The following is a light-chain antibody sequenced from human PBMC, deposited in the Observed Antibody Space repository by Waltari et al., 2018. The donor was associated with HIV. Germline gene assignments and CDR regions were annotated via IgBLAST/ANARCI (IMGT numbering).Light chain of an antibody. CDR2: KDT. V-gene: IGLV3-25*03. CDR3: QSADSSGTYAV. J-gene: IGLJ7*01. CDR1: DLPQQY. Sequence: SYELTQPSSVSVSPGQTARITGSGDDLPQQYADWNHQKPGQAPVLVLSKDTERPSGIPGRFSGSSSGTTVTLTISGVQAEDEGYYYCQSADSSGTYAVFGGGTQLTVL.